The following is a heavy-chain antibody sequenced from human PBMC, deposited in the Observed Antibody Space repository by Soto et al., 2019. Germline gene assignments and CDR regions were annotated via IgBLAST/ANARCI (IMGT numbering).Heavy chain of an antibody. CDR3: ARLLGIAADNWFDP. CDR1: GGSISSYY. D-gene: IGHD6-13*01. V-gene: IGHV4-59*08. CDR2: IYYSGST. Sequence: NPSETLSLTCTVSGGSISSYYWSWIRQPPGKGLEWIGYIYYSGSTNYNPSLKSRVTISVDTSKNQFSLKLSSVTAADTAVYYCARLLGIAADNWFDPWGQGTLVTVSS. J-gene: IGHJ5*02.